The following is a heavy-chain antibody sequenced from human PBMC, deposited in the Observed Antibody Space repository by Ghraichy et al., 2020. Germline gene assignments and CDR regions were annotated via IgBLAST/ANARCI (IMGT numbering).Heavy chain of an antibody. CDR2: ISGSGGST. CDR3: AKLGTGSTWYTPFYFDL. Sequence: GGSLRLSCAVSGFTFTNYAMSWVRQAPGKGLECVSGISGSGGSTYYADSVKGRFTISRDNSKNTLYLQMNSLRAEDTAVYYCAKLGTGSTWYTPFYFDLWGRGTLVTVSS. V-gene: IGHV3-23*01. D-gene: IGHD6-13*01. CDR1: GFTFTNYA. J-gene: IGHJ2*01.